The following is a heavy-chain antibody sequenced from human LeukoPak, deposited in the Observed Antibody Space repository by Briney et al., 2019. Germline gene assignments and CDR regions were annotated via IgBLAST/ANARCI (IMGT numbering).Heavy chain of an antibody. J-gene: IGHJ4*02. CDR2: ISYDGSAK. CDR3: AKDLDCSTTSCYHPLFDY. CDR1: GFTFTTYG. V-gene: IGHV3-30*18. D-gene: IGHD2-2*01. Sequence: GGSLRLSCAASGFTFTTYGMHWVRQAPGKGLEWVAVISYDGSAKYYADSVKGRFTISRDNSKFTLYLHVHSLRAEATAVYYCAKDLDCSTTSCYHPLFDYWGQGTLVTVSS.